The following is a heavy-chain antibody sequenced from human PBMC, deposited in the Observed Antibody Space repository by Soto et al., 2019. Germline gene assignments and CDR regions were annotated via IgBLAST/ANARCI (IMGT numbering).Heavy chain of an antibody. D-gene: IGHD3-22*01. CDR2: MTRKSYGGTV. J-gene: IGHJ4*02. CDR1: GFTFEDYA. Sequence: EIQLVESGGGLVQPGRSLRLSCTASGFTFEDYALNWFRQAARGGLEWLAFMTRKSYGGTVHYAAPLLGRFTLSRDDSKSLAYLQMNSFEPEDTGVYYCTRALGVVVGTWYFAHGGPGTLATVSS. CDR3: TRALGVVVGTWYFAH. V-gene: IGHV3-49*03.